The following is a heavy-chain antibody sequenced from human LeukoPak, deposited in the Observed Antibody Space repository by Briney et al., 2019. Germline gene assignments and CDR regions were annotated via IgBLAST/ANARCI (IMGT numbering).Heavy chain of an antibody. CDR1: GGSITQTNY. CDR2: VNLQGST. Sequence: SGTLSLTCGVSGGSITQTNYWTWVRPPPGKGLEWIGEVNLQGSTNYNPSLMGRVAISVDTSENHVSLQLTSVTAADTAVYYCAREGGPYRPLDYSGQGTLVTVAS. V-gene: IGHV4-4*02. CDR3: AREGGPYRPLDY. J-gene: IGHJ4*02.